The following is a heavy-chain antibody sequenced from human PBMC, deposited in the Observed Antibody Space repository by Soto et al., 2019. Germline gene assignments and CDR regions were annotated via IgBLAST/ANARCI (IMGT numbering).Heavy chain of an antibody. D-gene: IGHD4-4*01. Sequence: EVRLVESGGGLVSPGGSLRLSCAASGFAFSSYGLNWVRQAPGRGLEWISYISDSGSSIYYVDTVKGRFTASRDNAKNSVYLQMNSLRAEDTAVYYCARDLGPDYSRGYWGQGTLATVSS. J-gene: IGHJ4*02. V-gene: IGHV3-48*03. CDR1: GFAFSSYG. CDR2: ISDSGSSI. CDR3: ARDLGPDYSRGY.